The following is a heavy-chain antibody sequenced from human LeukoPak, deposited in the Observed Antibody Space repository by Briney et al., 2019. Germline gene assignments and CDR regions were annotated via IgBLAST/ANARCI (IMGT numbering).Heavy chain of an antibody. CDR1: GYSISSGYY. D-gene: IGHD2-2*02. J-gene: IGHJ6*03. V-gene: IGHV4-38-2*01. CDR3: ARTPYCSSTSCYTMFFYYYYMEV. Sequence: SETLSLTCAVSGYSISSGYYWGWIRQPPGKGLEWIGSIFHSGSTYYNPSLQSRVTIPVDTSKNQFSLKLSSVTAADTAVYYCARTPYCSSTSCYTMFFYYYYMEVWGKGTTVTVSS. CDR2: IFHSGST.